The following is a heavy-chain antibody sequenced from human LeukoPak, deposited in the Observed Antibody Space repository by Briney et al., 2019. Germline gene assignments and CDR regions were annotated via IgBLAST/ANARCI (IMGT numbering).Heavy chain of an antibody. J-gene: IGHJ6*02. D-gene: IGHD3-10*01. V-gene: IGHV5-51*01. CDR2: IYPGDSDT. CDR1: GYSFATKW. CDR3: ARQKGVTYGSGSYYPPYYYYYGMDV. Sequence: GESLKISCKGSGYSFATKWIAWVRQMPGKGLEWMGIIYPGDSDTRYSPSFQGQVTISADKSISTAYLQWSSLKASDTAMYYCARQKGVTYGSGSYYPPYYYYYGMDVWGQGTTVTVSS.